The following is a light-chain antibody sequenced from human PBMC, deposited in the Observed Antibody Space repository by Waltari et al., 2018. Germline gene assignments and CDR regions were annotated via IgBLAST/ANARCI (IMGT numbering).Light chain of an antibody. CDR2: WAS. Sequence: DIVMTQFPDSLGVSLGERVTINCKSSTSLLYSSNNKNYLAWYQQKPGQTPKLLISWASTRESGVPNRFSGSGSGTDFTLTISGLQAEDVAVYYCQQYYSFSLTFGGGTRVDIK. V-gene: IGKV4-1*01. J-gene: IGKJ4*01. CDR3: QQYYSFSLT. CDR1: TSLLYSSNNKNY.